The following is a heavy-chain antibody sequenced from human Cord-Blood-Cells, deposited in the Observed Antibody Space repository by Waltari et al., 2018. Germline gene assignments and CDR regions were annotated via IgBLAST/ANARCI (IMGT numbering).Heavy chain of an antibody. CDR2: INHSGSA. Sequence: QVQLQQWGAGLLKPSETLSLTCAVYGVSFSGYYWSWIRQPPGKGLEWIGEINHSGSANNTPSLKSRVTISVDTSKNQFSLQLSSVTAADTAVYYCARGRYYYGSGSYRAFDIWGQGTMVTDSS. CDR3: ARGRYYYGSGSYRAFDI. CDR1: GVSFSGYY. V-gene: IGHV4-34*01. J-gene: IGHJ3*02. D-gene: IGHD3-10*01.